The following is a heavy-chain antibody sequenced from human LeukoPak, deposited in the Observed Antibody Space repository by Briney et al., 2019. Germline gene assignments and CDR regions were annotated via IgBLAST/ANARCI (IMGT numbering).Heavy chain of an antibody. CDR3: AKWDYAGMTRAFDI. J-gene: IGHJ3*02. V-gene: IGHV3-30*18. CDR1: GFTFSSYG. CDR2: ISHDGSKK. D-gene: IGHD3-16*01. Sequence: GGSLRLSCAASGFTFSSYGMHWVRQAPGKGLEWLAAISHDGSKKHYADSVNGRFTISRDNSKNTLWLQMNSLRAEDTAVYYCAKWDYAGMTRAFDIWGQGTLVTFSS.